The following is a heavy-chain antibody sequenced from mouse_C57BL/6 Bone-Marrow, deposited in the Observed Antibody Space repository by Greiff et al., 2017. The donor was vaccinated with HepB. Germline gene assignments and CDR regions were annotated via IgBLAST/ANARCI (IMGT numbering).Heavy chain of an antibody. Sequence: EVKVVESGEGLVKPGGSLKLSCAASGFTFSSYAMSWVRQTPEKRLEWVAYISSGGDYIYYADTVKGRFTISRDNARNTLYLQMSSLKSEDTAMYYCTRVRVYGYDYFDYWGQGTTLTVSS. CDR1: GFTFSSYA. D-gene: IGHD2-2*01. V-gene: IGHV5-9-1*02. CDR2: ISSGGDYI. CDR3: TRVRVYGYDYFDY. J-gene: IGHJ2*01.